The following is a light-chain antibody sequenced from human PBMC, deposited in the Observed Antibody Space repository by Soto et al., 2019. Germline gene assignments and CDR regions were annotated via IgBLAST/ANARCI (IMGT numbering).Light chain of an antibody. CDR1: SSDVGGYSY. J-gene: IGLJ1*01. Sequence: QSVLTQPASVSGSPGQSITISCTGTSSDVGGYSYVSWYQQHPGKAPKLMIYDVSNRPSGVSNRCSGSKSGNTASLTISGLQAEDEAEYYCSSYTSSSTLGVFGTGTKLTVL. CDR3: SSYTSSSTLGV. CDR2: DVS. V-gene: IGLV2-14*01.